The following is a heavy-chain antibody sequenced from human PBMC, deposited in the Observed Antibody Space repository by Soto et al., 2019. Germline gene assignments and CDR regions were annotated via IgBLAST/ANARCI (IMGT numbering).Heavy chain of an antibody. CDR1: GFTFSEST. Sequence: GGSLRLSCSASGFTFSESTIYWVRQVPGKGLEAISAVSTSGRNTYYADSVKDRFRISRDNSKNTIYLQMGSLRPEDTARYYCVKQPRGLDGVGFDFWGRGTQVTVSS. CDR2: VSTSGRNT. CDR3: VKQPRGLDGVGFDF. V-gene: IGHV3-64D*06. J-gene: IGHJ4*01. D-gene: IGHD3-16*01.